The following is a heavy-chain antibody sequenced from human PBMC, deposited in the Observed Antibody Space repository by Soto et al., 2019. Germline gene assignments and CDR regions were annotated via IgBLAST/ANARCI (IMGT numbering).Heavy chain of an antibody. Sequence: PSETLSLTCSVSGYSIRSGYYWGWVRQAPGKGLEWLGSVCHNGIMFHNPSFQSRVTISVDTSKNQFSLNLRSVTAADTAVYYCAALWFGELAFNYWGHGILVTVSS. CDR1: GYSIRSGYY. CDR2: VCHNGIM. J-gene: IGHJ4*01. D-gene: IGHD3-10*01. V-gene: IGHV4-38-2*02. CDR3: AALWFGELAFNY.